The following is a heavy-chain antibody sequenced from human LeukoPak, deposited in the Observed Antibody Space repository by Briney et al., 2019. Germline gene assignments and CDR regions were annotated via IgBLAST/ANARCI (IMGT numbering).Heavy chain of an antibody. J-gene: IGHJ4*02. Sequence: SETLSLTCTVSGGSISSYYGSWIRQPAGKGVEWIGRIYTSGSTNYNPSLKSRVTMSVDTSKNQFSLKLSSVTAADTAVYYCARTSGSIPPYEFFDYWGLGTLVTVSS. CDR2: IYTSGST. D-gene: IGHD1-26*01. CDR3: ARTSGSIPPYEFFDY. CDR1: GGSISSYY. V-gene: IGHV4-4*07.